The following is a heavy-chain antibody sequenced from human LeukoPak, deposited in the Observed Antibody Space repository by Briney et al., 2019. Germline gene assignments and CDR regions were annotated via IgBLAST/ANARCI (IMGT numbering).Heavy chain of an antibody. J-gene: IGHJ4*02. D-gene: IGHD4-23*01. CDR1: GFKFGDYG. V-gene: IGHV3-30*03. CDR2: VSHDGTKR. Sequence: GGSLRLSCAASGFKFGDYGMHWVRLAPGKGLECVALVSHDGTKRDYGESVKGRFTISRDNSASSVYLQMDSLTIDDTAVYFCARDWARGNSYYFDYWGQGTLVTVSS. CDR3: ARDWARGNSYYFDY.